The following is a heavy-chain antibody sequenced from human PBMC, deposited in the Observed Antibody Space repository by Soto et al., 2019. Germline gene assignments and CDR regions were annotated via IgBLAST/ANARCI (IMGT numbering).Heavy chain of an antibody. CDR1: GFTFTSSA. CDR3: AADRDSSTIFDY. D-gene: IGHD6-13*01. Sequence: SVKVSCKASGFTFTSSAVQWVRQARGQRLEWIGWIVVGSGNTNYAQKFQERVTITRDMSTSTAYMELSSLRSEDTAVYYCAADRDSSTIFDYWGQGTLVTVSS. J-gene: IGHJ4*02. CDR2: IVVGSGNT. V-gene: IGHV1-58*01.